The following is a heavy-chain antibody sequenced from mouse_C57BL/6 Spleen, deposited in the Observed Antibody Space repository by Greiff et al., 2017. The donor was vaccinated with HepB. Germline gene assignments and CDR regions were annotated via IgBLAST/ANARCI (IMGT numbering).Heavy chain of an antibody. Sequence: QVQLQQPGAELVRPGSSVKLSCKASGYTFTSYWMDWVKQRPGQGLEWIGNIYPSDSETHYNQKFKDKATLTVDKSSSTAYMQLSSLTSEDSAVYYCARDYGSHFDYWGQGTTLTVSS. V-gene: IGHV1-61*01. D-gene: IGHD1-1*01. J-gene: IGHJ2*01. CDR1: GYTFTSYW. CDR3: ARDYGSHFDY. CDR2: IYPSDSET.